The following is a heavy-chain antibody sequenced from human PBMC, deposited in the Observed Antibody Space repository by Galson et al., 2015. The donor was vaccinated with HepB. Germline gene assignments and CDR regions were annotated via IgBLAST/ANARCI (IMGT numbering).Heavy chain of an antibody. V-gene: IGHV3-7*01. CDR1: GFSFSSYW. CDR2: IKTDGSAK. J-gene: IGHJ4*02. D-gene: IGHD3-16*01. Sequence: SLRLSCAASGFSFSSYWMSWVRQAPGKGLEYVATIKTDGSAKQYVDSVRGRFTISRDNAKSSLFLQMNSLRGEDTAVYYCARDWAPASLWGQGTLVTVSS. CDR3: ARDWAPASL.